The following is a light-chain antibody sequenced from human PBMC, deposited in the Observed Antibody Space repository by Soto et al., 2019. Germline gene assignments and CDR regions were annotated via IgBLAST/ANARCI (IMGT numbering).Light chain of an antibody. J-gene: IGKJ1*01. CDR1: QSISSY. CDR3: QQSYSTLWT. CDR2: DAS. V-gene: IGKV1-39*01. Sequence: DIQMTQSPSSLSASVGDRVTITCRASQSISSYLNWYQQKPGKAPKLLIYDASSFQSGVPSRFSGSGSGTDFTLTISSLQPEDFATYYCQQSYSTLWTFGQGTKVEIK.